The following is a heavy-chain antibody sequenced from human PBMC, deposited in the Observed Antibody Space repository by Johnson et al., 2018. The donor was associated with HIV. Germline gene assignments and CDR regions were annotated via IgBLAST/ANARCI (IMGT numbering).Heavy chain of an antibody. CDR1: GFTFDDYA. J-gene: IGHJ3*02. D-gene: IGHD1-26*01. V-gene: IGHV3-9*01. Sequence: VQLVESGGGLVQPGRSLRLSCAASGFTFDDYALHWVPQAPGQGLEWVSGISCNRGSIGYADSVKDRFTISRDNAKNSLYLQMNSLSAEDTALYYCAKDIRPGWEIRGNAFDIWGQGTMVTVSS. CDR3: AKDIRPGWEIRGNAFDI. CDR2: ISCNRGSI.